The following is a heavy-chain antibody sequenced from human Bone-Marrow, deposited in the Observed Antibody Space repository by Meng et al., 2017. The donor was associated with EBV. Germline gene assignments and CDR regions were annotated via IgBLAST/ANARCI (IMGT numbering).Heavy chain of an antibody. V-gene: IGHV3-30*18. Sequence: QVQLVESGGGVVHPVSALILSCAASGFTFSSYGMHWVRQAPGKGLEWVAVISYDGSNKYYADSVKGRFTISRDNSKNTLYLQMNSLRAEDTAVYYCAKSLMVRGAYFDHWGHGPRVTVYS. CDR3: AKSLMVRGAYFDH. CDR1: GFTFSSYG. J-gene: IGHJ4*01. CDR2: ISYDGSNK. D-gene: IGHD3-10*01.